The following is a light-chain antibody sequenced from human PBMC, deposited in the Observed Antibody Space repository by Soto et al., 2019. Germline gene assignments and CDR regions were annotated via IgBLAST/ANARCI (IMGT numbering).Light chain of an antibody. CDR3: QQYGSSPYT. CDR2: GAS. J-gene: IGKJ2*01. CDR1: QSVRSSY. V-gene: IGKV3-20*01. Sequence: EIVLTQSPGTLSLSPGERATLSCRASQSVRSSYLAWYQQKPGQAPRLLIYGASSRATGIPDRFSGSGSGTDFTLSISRLEPEDFVMYYCQQYGSSPYTFGQETKLEIK.